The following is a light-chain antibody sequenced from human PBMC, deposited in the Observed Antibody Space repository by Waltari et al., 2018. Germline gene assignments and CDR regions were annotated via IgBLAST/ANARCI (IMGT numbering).Light chain of an antibody. V-gene: IGKV3-20*01. CDR1: QSVGRT. CDR3: QHYVRLPAT. CDR2: GAS. Sequence: EIFLTQSPGTLSLSPGGRAALSCRASQSVGRTLAWYQQKPGQAPRLLIYGASNRATGIPDRFSGSGSGTDFSLTISGLEPEDFAVYYCQHYVRLPATFGQGTKVEIK. J-gene: IGKJ1*01.